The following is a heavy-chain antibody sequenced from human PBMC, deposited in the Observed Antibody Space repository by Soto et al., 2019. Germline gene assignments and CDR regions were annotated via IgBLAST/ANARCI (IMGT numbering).Heavy chain of an antibody. J-gene: IGHJ6*02. V-gene: IGHV1-69*06. CDR2: IVPLFRTT. D-gene: IGHD6-13*01. CDR3: ARGGYSSTWSNLLDRSGRAV. Sequence: QVQLVQSGAEAKKPGSSVKVSCKTSGGTFSSYAISWVRQAPGQGLEWMGGIVPLFRTTNYAQKFQGRVTITADTATYTGYMELSGLRFGDTAAYYCARGGYSSTWSNLLDRSGRAVWGHGTTVTVS. CDR1: GGTFSSYA.